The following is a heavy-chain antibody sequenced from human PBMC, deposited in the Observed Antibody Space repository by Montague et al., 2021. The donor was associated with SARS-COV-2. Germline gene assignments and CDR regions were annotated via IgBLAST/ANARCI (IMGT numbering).Heavy chain of an antibody. CDR1: GGSISTSRYY. J-gene: IGHJ5*02. CDR2: VYYSGST. D-gene: IGHD1-26*01. Sequence: SETLSLTCTVSGGSISTSRYYWGWIRQPPGKGLEWIGSVYYSGSTYYNPSLKSRVTISVDTSKNQFSLKLSSVTAADTAVYYCARQGSGGYYNWFDPWGQGTLVTVSS. CDR3: ARQGSGGYYNWFDP. V-gene: IGHV4-39*01.